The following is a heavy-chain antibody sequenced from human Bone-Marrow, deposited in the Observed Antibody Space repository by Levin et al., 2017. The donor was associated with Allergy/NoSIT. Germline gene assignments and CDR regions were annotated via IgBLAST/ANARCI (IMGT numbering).Heavy chain of an antibody. Sequence: PGGSLRLSCAASGFTFSSYAMHWVRQAPGKGLEWVAVISYDGSNKYYADSVKGRFTISRDNSKNTLYLQMNSLRAEDTAVYYCARDAEDSSGWYINYWGQGTLVTVSS. V-gene: IGHV3-30*04. CDR1: GFTFSSYA. CDR3: ARDAEDSSGWYINY. J-gene: IGHJ4*02. D-gene: IGHD6-19*01. CDR2: ISYDGSNK.